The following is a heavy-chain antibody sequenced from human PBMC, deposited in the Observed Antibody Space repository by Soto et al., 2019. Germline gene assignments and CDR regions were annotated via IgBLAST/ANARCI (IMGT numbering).Heavy chain of an antibody. J-gene: IGHJ5*02. CDR2: IYYSGST. D-gene: IGHD3-3*01. Sequence: SETLSLTCTVSGGSISSGGYYWSWIRQHPGEGLEWIGYIYYSGSTYYNPSLKSRVTISVDTSKNQFSLKLSSVTAADTAVYYWARDRDYFLYNCFAPWGKGTLVTVSS. CDR3: ARDRDYFLYNCFAP. CDR1: GGSISSGGYY. V-gene: IGHV4-31*03.